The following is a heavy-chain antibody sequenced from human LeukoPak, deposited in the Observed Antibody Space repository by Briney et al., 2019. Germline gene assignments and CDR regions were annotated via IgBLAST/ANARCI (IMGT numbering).Heavy chain of an antibody. CDR2: IRYDGSIK. CDR1: GFTFSSYS. CDR3: AKASVVVPATMAH. Sequence: GGSLRLSCAASGFTFSSYSMNWVRQAPGKGLEWVAFIRYDGSIKYYADSVKGRFTISRDNSRNTLYLEMSSLRVEDTAVYYCAKASVVVPATMAHWGQGTLVTVSS. J-gene: IGHJ4*02. D-gene: IGHD2-2*01. V-gene: IGHV3-30*02.